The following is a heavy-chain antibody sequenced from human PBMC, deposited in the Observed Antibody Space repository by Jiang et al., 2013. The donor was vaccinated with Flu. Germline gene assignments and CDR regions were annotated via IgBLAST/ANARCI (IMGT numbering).Heavy chain of an antibody. J-gene: IGHJ4*02. Sequence: SGAEVKKPGASVKVSCKASGYTFTSYAMHWVRQAPGQRLEWMGWINAGNGNTKNSQKFQGRVTITRDTSASTAYMELSSLRSEDTAVYYCARAADRVTIFGVVIISPFDYWGQGTLVTVSS. CDR3: ARAADRVTIFGVVIISPFDY. V-gene: IGHV1-3*01. CDR1: GYTFTSYA. D-gene: IGHD3-3*01. CDR2: INAGNGNT.